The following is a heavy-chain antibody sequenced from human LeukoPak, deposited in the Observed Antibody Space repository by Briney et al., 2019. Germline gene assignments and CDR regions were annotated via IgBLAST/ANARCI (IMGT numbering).Heavy chain of an antibody. Sequence: ASVKVSFKASGYTFTGYYMHWVRQAPGQGLEWMGWINPNSGGTNYAQKFQGGVTMTRDTSISTAYMELSRLRSDDTAVYYCAKEGDYYDSSGLGSWGQGTLVTVSS. CDR3: AKEGDYYDSSGLGS. CDR1: GYTFTGYY. J-gene: IGHJ4*02. V-gene: IGHV1-2*02. D-gene: IGHD3-22*01. CDR2: INPNSGGT.